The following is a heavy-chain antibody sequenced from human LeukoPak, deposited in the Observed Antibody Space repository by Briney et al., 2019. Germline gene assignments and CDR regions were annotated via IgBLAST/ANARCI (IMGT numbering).Heavy chain of an antibody. CDR2: IIPIFGTA. CDR1: GGTFSSYA. Sequence: SVKVSCKASGGTFSSYAISWVRQAPGQGLEWMGGIIPIFGTANYAQKFQGRVTITADESTSTAYMELSSLRSEDTAVYYCARALTTRYDILTGYLDYWGQGTLVTVSS. V-gene: IGHV1-69*13. CDR3: ARALTTRYDILTGYLDY. D-gene: IGHD3-9*01. J-gene: IGHJ4*02.